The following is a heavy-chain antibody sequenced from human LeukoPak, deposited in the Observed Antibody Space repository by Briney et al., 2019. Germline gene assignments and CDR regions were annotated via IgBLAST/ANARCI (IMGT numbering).Heavy chain of an antibody. CDR3: AKTGAAYYLDK. CDR2: IRLDGGIN. V-gene: IGHV3-30*02. J-gene: IGHJ4*02. Sequence: GGSLRLSCAASGFTFSRYAMHWVRQAPGKGLEWVAFIRLDGGINGYGDSVKGRFTISRDNSENTLYLQMNTLRSEDTAVYYCAKTGAAYYLDKWGQGTLVTVSS. D-gene: IGHD7-27*01. CDR1: GFTFSRYA.